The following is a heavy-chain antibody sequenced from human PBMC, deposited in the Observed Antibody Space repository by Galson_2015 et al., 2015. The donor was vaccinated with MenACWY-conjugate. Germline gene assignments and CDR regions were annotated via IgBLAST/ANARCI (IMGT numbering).Heavy chain of an antibody. D-gene: IGHD3-16*02. V-gene: IGHV4-39*07. Sequence: SSYYWGWIRQPPGKGLEWIGEIYHSGSTNYNPSLKSRVTISVDKSKNQFSLKLSSVTAADTAVYYCARESTFGGVIVFDYWGQGTLVTVSS. CDR3: ARESTFGGVIVFDY. CDR1: SSYY. J-gene: IGHJ4*02. CDR2: IYHSGST.